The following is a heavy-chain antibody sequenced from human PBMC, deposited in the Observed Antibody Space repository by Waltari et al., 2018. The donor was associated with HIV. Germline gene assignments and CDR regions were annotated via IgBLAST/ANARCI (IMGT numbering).Heavy chain of an antibody. Sequence: EVQLVESGGGLIQPGGSLRLSGAASGFTFSGNSLTGARQAPGKGLEWVSVIYSGGSTYYADSVKGRFTISRDNSKNTLYLQMNSLRAEDTAVYYCARVAEFGIFFDYWGQGTLVTVSS. CDR3: ARVAEFGIFFDY. V-gene: IGHV3-53*01. D-gene: IGHD3-16*01. CDR1: GFTFSGNS. CDR2: IYSGGST. J-gene: IGHJ4*02.